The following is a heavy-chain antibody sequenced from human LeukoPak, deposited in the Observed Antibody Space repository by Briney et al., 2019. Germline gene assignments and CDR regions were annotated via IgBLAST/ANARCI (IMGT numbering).Heavy chain of an antibody. Sequence: PSETLSLTCTVSGGSISSSSYYWGWIRQPPGKGLEWIGSIYYSGSTYYNPSLKSRVTISVDTSKNQFSLKLSSVTAADTAVYYCARRNYYDSSGYPYWGQGTLVTVSS. CDR3: ARRNYYDSSGYPY. CDR1: GGSISSSSYY. J-gene: IGHJ4*02. D-gene: IGHD3-22*01. CDR2: IYYSGST. V-gene: IGHV4-39*01.